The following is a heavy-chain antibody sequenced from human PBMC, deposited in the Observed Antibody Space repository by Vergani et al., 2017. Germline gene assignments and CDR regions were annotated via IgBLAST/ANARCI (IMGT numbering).Heavy chain of an antibody. Sequence: QVQLVQSGAEVKKPGASVKVSCKASGYTFTSYAMHWVRQAPGQRLEWMGWINAGNGNTKYSQKFQGIVTITRDTSASTAYMELSSLRSEDTAVYYCARDGAVTPGNNWFDPWGQGTLVTVSS. V-gene: IGHV1-3*01. J-gene: IGHJ5*02. CDR1: GYTFTSYA. D-gene: IGHD4-23*01. CDR2: INAGNGNT. CDR3: ARDGAVTPGNNWFDP.